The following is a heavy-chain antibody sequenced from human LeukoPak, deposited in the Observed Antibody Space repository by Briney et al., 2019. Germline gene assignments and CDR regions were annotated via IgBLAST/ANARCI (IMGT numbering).Heavy chain of an antibody. CDR3: AKDSSVAAAGRYGMDV. D-gene: IGHD6-13*01. V-gene: IGHV3-9*01. CDR2: ISWNSGSI. J-gene: IGHJ6*02. Sequence: GGSLRLSCAASGFTFDDYAMHWVRQAPGKGLEWVSGISWNSGSIGYADSVKGRFTISRDNAKNSLYLQMNSLRAEDTALYYCAKDSSVAAAGRYGMDVWGQGTTVTVSS. CDR1: GFTFDDYA.